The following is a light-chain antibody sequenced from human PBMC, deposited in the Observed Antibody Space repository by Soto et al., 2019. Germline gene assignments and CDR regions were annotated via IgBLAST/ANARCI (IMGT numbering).Light chain of an antibody. V-gene: IGLV6-57*04. CDR1: GGSIASNH. CDR2: KND. Sequence: NFMLTQTHSVSESPGKTVTISCTRSGGSIASNHVQWYQQRPGSAPTTVIYKNDQRPSGVPDRFSGSIDSSSNSASLSISGLKTEDEADFYCQSYDSDSVVFGGGTKLTVL. J-gene: IGLJ2*01. CDR3: QSYDSDSVV.